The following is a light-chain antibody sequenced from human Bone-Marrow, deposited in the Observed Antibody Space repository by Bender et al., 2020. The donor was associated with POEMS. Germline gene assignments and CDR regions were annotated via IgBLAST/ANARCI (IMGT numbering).Light chain of an antibody. CDR2: EVS. CDR3: SSYTSRGSVI. Sequence: QSALTQPASVSGSPGQSITISCTGTSSDFGGYNYVSWYQQHPNKAPKLIIYEVSKRPSGVPDRFSGSKSDNTASLTVSGLQAEDEADYYCSSYTSRGSVIFGGGTKLTVL. V-gene: IGLV2-14*03. J-gene: IGLJ2*01. CDR1: SSDFGGYNY.